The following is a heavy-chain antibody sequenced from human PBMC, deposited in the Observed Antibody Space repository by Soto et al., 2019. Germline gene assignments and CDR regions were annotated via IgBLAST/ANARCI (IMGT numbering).Heavy chain of an antibody. CDR1: GFTFSDHY. CDR3: ARGPIRMVRGKTPSLDY. D-gene: IGHD3-10*01. V-gene: IGHV3-72*01. CDR2: TRNKAHSYTT. Sequence: EVQLVESGGGLVQPGGSLRLSCAVSGFTFSDHYINWVRQAPGKGLEWVGRTRNKAHSYTTEYAASVKGRFTISRDDSKNSVYLQMNSLKTEDTAVYYCARGPIRMVRGKTPSLDYWGQGTLVTVSS. J-gene: IGHJ4*02.